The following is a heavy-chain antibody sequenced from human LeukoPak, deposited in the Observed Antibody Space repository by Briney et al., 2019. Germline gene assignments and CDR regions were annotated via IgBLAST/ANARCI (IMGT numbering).Heavy chain of an antibody. J-gene: IGHJ3*02. CDR2: IYYSGST. D-gene: IGHD3-10*01. CDR1: GGSISSSSYY. CDR3: ASNQLTMVRELNAFDI. Sequence: PSETLSLTCTVSGGSISSSSYYWGWIRQPPGKGLEWIGSIYYSGSTYYNPSLKSRVTISVDTSKNQFSLKLSSVTAADTAVYYCASNQLTMVRELNAFDIWGQGTMVTVSS. V-gene: IGHV4-39*07.